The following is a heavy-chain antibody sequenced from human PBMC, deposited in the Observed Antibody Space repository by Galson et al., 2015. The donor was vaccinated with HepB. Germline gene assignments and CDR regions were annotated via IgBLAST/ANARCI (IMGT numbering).Heavy chain of an antibody. V-gene: IGHV3-33*01. D-gene: IGHD3-10*02. CDR1: GFTFSSYG. J-gene: IGHJ6*02. CDR2: IWYDGSNK. Sequence: SLRLSCAASGFTFSSYGMHWVRQAPGKGLEWVAVIWYDGSNKYYADSVKGRFTISRDNSKNTLYLQMNSLRAEDTAVYYCARVVRGQSYGMDAWGQGTTVTVSS. CDR3: ARVVRGQSYGMDA.